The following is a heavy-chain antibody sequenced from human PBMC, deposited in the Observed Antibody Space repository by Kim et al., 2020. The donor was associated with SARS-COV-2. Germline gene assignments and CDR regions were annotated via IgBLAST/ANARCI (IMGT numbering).Heavy chain of an antibody. CDR2: ISSSSSYI. CDR1: GFTFSSYS. J-gene: IGHJ4*02. V-gene: IGHV3-21*04. D-gene: IGHD5-12*01. CDR3: ARVQVDIVATITAFDY. Sequence: GGSLRLSCAASGFTFSSYSMNWVRQAPGKGLEWVSSISSSSSYIYYADSVKGRFTISRDNAKNSLYLQMNSLRAEDTAVYYCARVQVDIVATITAFDYWGQGTLVTVSS.